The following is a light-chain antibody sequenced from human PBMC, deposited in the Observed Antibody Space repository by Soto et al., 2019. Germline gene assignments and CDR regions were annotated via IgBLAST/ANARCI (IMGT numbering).Light chain of an antibody. CDR2: GAS. CDR1: QSVSSSY. CDR3: QQYVSSPPSWT. Sequence: ETVLTQSPGTLSLSPGERATLSCRASQSVSSSYLAWYQQKPGQAPRLLIYGASSRATGIPDRFSGSGSGPDFALTISRLEPEDFAVYYCQQYVSSPPSWTFGQGTKVEI. V-gene: IGKV3-20*01. J-gene: IGKJ1*01.